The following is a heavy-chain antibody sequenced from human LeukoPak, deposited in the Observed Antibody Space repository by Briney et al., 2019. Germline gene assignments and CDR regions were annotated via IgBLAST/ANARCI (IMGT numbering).Heavy chain of an antibody. CDR1: GFTFTNYW. V-gene: IGHV3-21*04. CDR2: IFPSSVEI. D-gene: IGHD5-18*01. J-gene: IGHJ4*02. Sequence: PGGSLRLSCAASGFTFTNYWMYWVRQAPGKGLEWVSTIFPSSVEIHYADSVKGRFTISRDNSRSTLSLQMDSLRAEDTATYYCATYRQIQVPFEFWGQGTLVTVSS. CDR3: ATYRQIQVPFEF.